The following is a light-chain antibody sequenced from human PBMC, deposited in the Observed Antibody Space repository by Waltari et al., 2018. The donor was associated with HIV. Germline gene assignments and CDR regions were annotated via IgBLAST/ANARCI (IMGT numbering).Light chain of an antibody. V-gene: IGKV3-15*01. CDR3: QQYNNWPLMYT. J-gene: IGKJ2*01. CDR2: GAS. CDR1: QSVSSN. Sequence: EIVMTPSPATLSVSPGERATLSCRASQSVSSNLAWYQQKPGQAPRLLIYGASTRATGIPARFSGSGSETDFTLTVSSLQSEDSAVYYCQQYNNWPLMYTFGQGTKLDIK.